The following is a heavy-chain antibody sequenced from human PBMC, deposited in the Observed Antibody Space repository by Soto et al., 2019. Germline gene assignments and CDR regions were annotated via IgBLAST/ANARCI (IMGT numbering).Heavy chain of an antibody. CDR3: ARTYYDFWSGYWRWFDP. V-gene: IGHV4-59*01. CDR1: GGSSSGYY. D-gene: IGHD3-3*01. J-gene: IGHJ5*02. CDR2: IYYSGST. Sequence: LETLSLTCTVSGGSSSGYYWSWIRQPTGKGLEWIGYIYYSGSTNYNPSLKSRVTISIDTSKNQFSLKLSSVTAADTAVYYCARTYYDFWSGYWRWFDPWGQGTLVTVS.